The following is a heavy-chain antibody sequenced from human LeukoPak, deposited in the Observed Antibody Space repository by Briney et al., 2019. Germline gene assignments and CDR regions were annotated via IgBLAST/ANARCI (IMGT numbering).Heavy chain of an antibody. D-gene: IGHD4-11*01. V-gene: IGHV4-39*01. J-gene: IGHJ5*02. CDR1: GGSISSSSYY. Sequence: SETLSLTCTVSGGSISSSSYYWGWIRQPPGNGLEWIGSIYYSGNTYYHPSLKSRVTMSVDTSKNQFSLKLSSVTAADTAVYYCAAVTTSFDPWGQGTLVTVSS. CDR2: IYYSGNT. CDR3: AAVTTSFDP.